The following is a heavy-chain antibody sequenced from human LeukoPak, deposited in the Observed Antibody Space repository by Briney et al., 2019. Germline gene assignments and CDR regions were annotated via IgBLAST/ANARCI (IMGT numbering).Heavy chain of an antibody. CDR2: ISHSGST. CDR3: ARGGGSIAARREGYLDY. Sequence: SETLSPTCAVYGGSFSGYYWSWIRQPPGKGLEWIGEISHSGSTNYNPSLKSRVTISVDTSKNQFSLKLSSVTAADTAVYYCARGGGSIAARREGYLDYWGQGTLVTVSS. V-gene: IGHV4-34*01. J-gene: IGHJ4*02. CDR1: GGSFSGYY. D-gene: IGHD6-6*01.